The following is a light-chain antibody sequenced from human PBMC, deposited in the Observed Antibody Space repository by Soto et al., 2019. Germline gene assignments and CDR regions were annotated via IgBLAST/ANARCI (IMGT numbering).Light chain of an antibody. CDR2: AAS. CDR1: QGISSY. Sequence: AIRMTQSPSSLSASTGDRVTITCRASQGISSYLAWYQQKPGKAPKLLIYAASTLQSGVPSRFSGSGSGTDFTLTISCLQSEDCATYCCQQYYIYLHTFGGGTKVEIK. J-gene: IGKJ4*01. CDR3: QQYYIYLHT. V-gene: IGKV1-8*01.